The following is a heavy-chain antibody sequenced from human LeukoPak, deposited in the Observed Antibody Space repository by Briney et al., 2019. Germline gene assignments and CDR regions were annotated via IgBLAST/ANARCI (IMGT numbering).Heavy chain of an antibody. Sequence: GGSLRLSCEGSGFTFSGCGMHWVRQAPGKGLEWMTVISYDGNKKYYADSVKGRFTISRDNSNNTIYLQVNSLRPEDTAVYYCARDRGGWYKDALDVWGQGTMVTVSS. CDR2: ISYDGNKK. CDR3: ARDRGGWYKDALDV. J-gene: IGHJ3*01. CDR1: GFTFSGCG. V-gene: IGHV3-30*19. D-gene: IGHD6-19*01.